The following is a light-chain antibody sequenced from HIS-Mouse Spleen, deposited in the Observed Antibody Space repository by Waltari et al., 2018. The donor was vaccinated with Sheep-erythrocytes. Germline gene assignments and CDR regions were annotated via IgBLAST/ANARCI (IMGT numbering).Light chain of an antibody. CDR1: ALPKQY. CDR3: YSTDSSGNHWV. Sequence: SYELTQPPSVSVSPGQTARLTCSGDALPKQYAYWYHQKSGQAPVLVIYEDSKRPSGIPERFSGSTSGTMATLTISGAQVEDEADYYCYSTDSSGNHWVFGGGTKLTVL. CDR2: EDS. V-gene: IGLV3-10*01. J-gene: IGLJ3*02.